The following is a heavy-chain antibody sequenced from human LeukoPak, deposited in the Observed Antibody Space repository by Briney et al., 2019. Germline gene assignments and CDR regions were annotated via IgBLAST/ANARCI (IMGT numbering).Heavy chain of an antibody. J-gene: IGHJ4*02. Sequence: SETLSLTCAVYGGSFSGYYWSWIRPPPGKGLEWIGEINHSGSTNYNPSLKSRVTISVDTSKNQLSLKLSSVTAADTAVYYCARGLSIAVANFGYYFDYWGQGTLVTVSS. CDR2: INHSGST. V-gene: IGHV4-34*01. D-gene: IGHD6-19*01. CDR1: GGSFSGYY. CDR3: ARGLSIAVANFGYYFDY.